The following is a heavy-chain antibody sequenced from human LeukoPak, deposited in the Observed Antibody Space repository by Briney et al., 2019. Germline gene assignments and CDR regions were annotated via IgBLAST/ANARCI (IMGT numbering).Heavy chain of an antibody. J-gene: IGHJ6*02. CDR3: ARESGYSYGDPMVYYYYYGMDV. Sequence: SETLSLTCAVYGGSFSGYYWSWIRQPPGKGLEWIGGINHSGSTNYNPSLKSRVTISVDTSKNQFSLKLSSVTAADTAVYYCARESGYSYGDPMVYYYYYGMDVWGQGTTVTVSS. V-gene: IGHV4-34*01. CDR1: GGSFSGYY. D-gene: IGHD5-18*01. CDR2: INHSGST.